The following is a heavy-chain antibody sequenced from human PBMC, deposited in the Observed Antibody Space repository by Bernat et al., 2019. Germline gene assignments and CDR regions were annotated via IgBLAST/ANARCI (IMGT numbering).Heavy chain of an antibody. Sequence: VQLVESGGGLVQPGGSLRLSCVVSGFTFSSYAMHWVRQAPGKGLEWVAVISYDGSNKYYADSVKGRFTISRDNSKNTLYLQMNSLRAEDTAVYYCARAPYYYDTSGYYYWGQGTLVTVSS. D-gene: IGHD3-22*01. J-gene: IGHJ4*02. V-gene: IGHV3-30-3*01. CDR1: GFTFSSYA. CDR3: ARAPYYYDTSGYYY. CDR2: ISYDGSNK.